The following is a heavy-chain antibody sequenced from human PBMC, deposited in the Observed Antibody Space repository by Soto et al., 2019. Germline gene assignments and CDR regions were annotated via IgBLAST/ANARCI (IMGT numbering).Heavy chain of an antibody. V-gene: IGHV1-46*01. Sequence: QVQLVQSGAEVKKPGASVKVSCKASGYTFTSYYMHWVRLAPGQGLEWMGIINPDGGGTSYAQQFQGRDTMPRAQSTSTVYMERSSLRSEHTAVYYSAFCRNCSAMDVWGQGTTVTVSS. CDR3: AFCRNCSAMDV. D-gene: IGHD2-15*01. CDR2: INPDGGGT. CDR1: GYTFTSYY. J-gene: IGHJ6*02.